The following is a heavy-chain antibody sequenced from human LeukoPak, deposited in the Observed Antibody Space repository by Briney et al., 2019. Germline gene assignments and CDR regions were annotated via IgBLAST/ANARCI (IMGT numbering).Heavy chain of an antibody. CDR3: AREGLGDTYYFDY. Sequence: SETLSLTCAVSGGSISSSNWWSWVRQPPGKGLEWIGEIYHSGSTNYNPSLKSRVTISVDKSKNQFSLKLSSVTAADTAVYYCAREGLGDTYYFDYWGQGTLVTVSS. J-gene: IGHJ4*02. V-gene: IGHV4-4*02. CDR1: GGSISSSNW. CDR2: IYHSGST.